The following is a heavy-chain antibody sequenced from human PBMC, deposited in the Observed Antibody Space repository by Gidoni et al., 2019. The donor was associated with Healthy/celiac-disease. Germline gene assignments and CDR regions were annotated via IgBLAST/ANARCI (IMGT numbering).Heavy chain of an antibody. CDR2: IYWDDDK. Sequence: QITLKESGPTLVKRRQTLKLTCSFSGLALSTSGVGEGWIRQPPGKALEWLALIYWDDDKRYSPSLKSRLTITKDTAKNQVVLTMPNMDPVDTATYYCARVYGGYSTNDYWGQGTLVTGSS. D-gene: IGHD4-17*01. V-gene: IGHV2-5*02. CDR1: GLALSTSGVG. J-gene: IGHJ4*02. CDR3: ARVYGGYSTNDY.